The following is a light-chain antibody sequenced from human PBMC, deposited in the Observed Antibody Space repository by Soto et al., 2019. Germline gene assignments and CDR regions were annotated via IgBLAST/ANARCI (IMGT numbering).Light chain of an antibody. Sequence: EIVLTQSPGTLSLSPGERATLSCRASQSVASRNLAWYQQKSGQAPRLLIYGASSRAIHTPDRFSGSGSGTEFTLTISSLQSEDFAVYYCQQYNNWPRTFGQGTKVDIK. CDR3: QQYNNWPRT. CDR2: GAS. J-gene: IGKJ1*01. V-gene: IGKV3D-15*01. CDR1: QSVASRN.